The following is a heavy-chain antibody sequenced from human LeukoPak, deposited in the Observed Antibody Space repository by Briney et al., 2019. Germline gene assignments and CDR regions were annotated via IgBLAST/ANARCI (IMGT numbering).Heavy chain of an antibody. Sequence: SETLSLTCTVSGDSVTSSSYYWGWIRQPPGKGLEWIGSIYYNGGTYYNPSLNSRVTISVDTSKNHFSLKLTSVTAANTAVYYCARRYDSLYWSFDLWGRGTLVTVSS. J-gene: IGHJ2*01. CDR3: ARRYDSLYWSFDL. CDR2: IYYNGGT. D-gene: IGHD2-2*01. CDR1: GDSVTSSSYY. V-gene: IGHV4-39*02.